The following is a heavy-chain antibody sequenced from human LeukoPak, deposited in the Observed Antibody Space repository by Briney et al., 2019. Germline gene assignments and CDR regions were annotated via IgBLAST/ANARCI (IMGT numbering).Heavy chain of an antibody. J-gene: IGHJ4*02. CDR1: GYTFTRYY. D-gene: IGHD3-22*01. CDR3: ARDHYYDPNGHYFDY. Sequence: ASVKVSCKASGYTFTRYYMHWVRQAPGQGLEWMGMINPSGGSTSSAQKFQGRVTMTRDTSTSTFYMDLSSLTSDDTAVYFCARDHYYDPNGHYFDYWGQGTLVTVSS. CDR2: INPSGGST. V-gene: IGHV1-46*01.